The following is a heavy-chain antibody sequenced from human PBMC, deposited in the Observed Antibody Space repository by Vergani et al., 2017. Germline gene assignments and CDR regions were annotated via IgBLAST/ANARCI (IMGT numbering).Heavy chain of an antibody. CDR2: ISYDGSNK. Sequence: QVQLVESGGGVVQPGRSLRLSCAASGFTFSSYGMHWVRQAPGKGLEWVAVISYDGSNKYYADSVKGRFTISRDNSKNTLYLQMNSLRAEDTAVYYCAKAYYCSSTSCYYYGMDVWGQGTTVTVSS. CDR1: GFTFSSYG. V-gene: IGHV3-30*18. J-gene: IGHJ6*02. CDR3: AKAYYCSSTSCYYYGMDV. D-gene: IGHD2-2*01.